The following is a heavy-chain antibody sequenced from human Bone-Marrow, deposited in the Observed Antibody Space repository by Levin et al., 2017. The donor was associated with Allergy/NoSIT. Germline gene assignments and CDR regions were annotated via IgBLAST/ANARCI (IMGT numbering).Heavy chain of an antibody. CDR1: GFTFSGEA. CDR2: TSHNEGNK. Sequence: GESLKISCVGSGFTFSGEAMHWVRQAPGKGLEWVAATSHNEGNKYYADSVKGRFTISRDNSKNTLFLQMNSLRAEDTAVYYCATAPGVAVAANKWYFAYWGQGTLVTVSS. D-gene: IGHD2-8*01. CDR3: ATAPGVAVAANKWYFAY. J-gene: IGHJ4*02. V-gene: IGHV3-30-3*01.